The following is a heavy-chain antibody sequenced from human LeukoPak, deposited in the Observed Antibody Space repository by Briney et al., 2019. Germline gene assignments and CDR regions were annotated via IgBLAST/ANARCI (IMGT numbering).Heavy chain of an antibody. CDR2: IYSGGST. CDR3: AKAPVDWGYSDY. J-gene: IGHJ4*02. D-gene: IGHD3/OR15-3a*01. CDR1: GFTVSSNY. V-gene: IGHV3-66*01. Sequence: GSLRLSCAASGFTVSSNYMSWVRQAPGKGLEWVSVIYSGGSTYYADSVTGRFTISRDNSKNTLYLQMNSLRAEDTAVYYCAKAPVDWGYSDYWGQGTLVTASS.